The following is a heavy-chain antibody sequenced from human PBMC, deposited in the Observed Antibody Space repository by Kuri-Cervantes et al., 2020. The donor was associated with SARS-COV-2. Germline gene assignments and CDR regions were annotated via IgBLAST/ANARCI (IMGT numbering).Heavy chain of an antibody. V-gene: IGHV4-34*01. CDR1: GESFSGYY. J-gene: IGHJ6*03. CDR3: ARAYGFLRYIYYLDV. D-gene: IGHD4-17*01. CDR2: VNHRGST. Sequence: GSLRLSCAFYGESFSGYYWNWICQSPGKGLEWIGEVNHRGSTNYNPSLKSRVTISVDTSAKQFSLHLSSVTAADTAVYYCARAYGFLRYIYYLDVWGRGTTVTVSS.